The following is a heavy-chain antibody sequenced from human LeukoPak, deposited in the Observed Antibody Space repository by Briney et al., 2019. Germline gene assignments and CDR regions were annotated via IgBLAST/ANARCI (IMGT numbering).Heavy chain of an antibody. V-gene: IGHV3-48*04. CDR3: AELGITMIGGV. CDR2: ISSSGSTI. CDR1: AFSFSNYN. Sequence: GGSLRLPCAASAFSFSNYNMNWVRQAPGKGLEWVSYISSSGSTIYYADSVKGRFTISRDNAKNSLYLQMNSLRAEDTAVYYCAELGITMIGGVWGKGTTVTISS. J-gene: IGHJ6*04. D-gene: IGHD3-10*02.